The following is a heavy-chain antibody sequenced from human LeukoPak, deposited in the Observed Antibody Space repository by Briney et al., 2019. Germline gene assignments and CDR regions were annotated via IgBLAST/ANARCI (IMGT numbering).Heavy chain of an antibody. CDR3: ARVGGYSYGRPTYYFDY. CDR1: GGTFSSYA. Sequence: GASVKVSCKASGGTFSSYAISWVRQAPGQGLEWMGGIIPIFGTANYAQKFQGRVTITADESTSTAYMELSSLRSEDTAVHYCARVGGYSYGRPTYYFDYWGQGTLVTVSS. V-gene: IGHV1-69*13. J-gene: IGHJ4*02. D-gene: IGHD5-18*01. CDR2: IIPIFGTA.